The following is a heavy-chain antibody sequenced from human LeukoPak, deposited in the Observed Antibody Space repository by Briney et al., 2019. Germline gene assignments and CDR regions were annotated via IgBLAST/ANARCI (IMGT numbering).Heavy chain of an antibody. CDR3: AETGGYQLLSAYYYCYGMDV. D-gene: IGHD2-2*01. CDR1: GFTFSSHA. Sequence: PGGSLRLSCAASGFTFSSHAMSWLRHAPGGGLEWVSSFSGCGGNIYYADSVKGRFTISRDNSKNTLYLQMNSLRAEDTAVYYCAETGGYQLLSAYYYCYGMDVWGQGTTVTVSS. V-gene: IGHV3-23*01. CDR2: FSGCGGNI. J-gene: IGHJ6*02.